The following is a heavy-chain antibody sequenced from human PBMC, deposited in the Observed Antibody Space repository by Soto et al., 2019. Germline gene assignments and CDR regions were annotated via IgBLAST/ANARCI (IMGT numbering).Heavy chain of an antibody. CDR1: GGTFNNYA. CDR2: IIPMFETG. CDR3: ARGLRTGTDGMAV. Sequence: QEQLLQSGAEVRKPGSSVKVSCTASGGTFNNYAVSWVRQAPGQGLEWMGGIIPMFETGTYAQRLQCRLTCDADDSTRTAYMGPSSLTSAYAASYLCARGLRTGTDGMAVWGQGTTVTVCS. D-gene: IGHD2-15*01. J-gene: IGHJ6*02. V-gene: IGHV1-69*01.